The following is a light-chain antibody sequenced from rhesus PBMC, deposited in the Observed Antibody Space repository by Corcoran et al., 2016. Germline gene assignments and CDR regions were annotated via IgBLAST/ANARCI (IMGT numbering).Light chain of an antibody. Sequence: DIVMTQTPLSLPVTPGEPASISCRSSQSLLDSEDGNTYLDGYLQKPGQSPQLWISVVSKRASGVPEGFSGSGSDTDFTLKISSVESEDVGVYYCIHALEFPLTFVGGTKVEIK. V-gene: IGKV2-104*02. CDR2: VVS. CDR1: QSLLDSEDGNTY. J-gene: IGKJ4*01. CDR3: IHALEFPLT.